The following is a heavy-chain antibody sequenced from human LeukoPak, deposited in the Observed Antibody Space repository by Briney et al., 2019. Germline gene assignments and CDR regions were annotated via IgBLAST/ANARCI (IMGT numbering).Heavy chain of an antibody. Sequence: ASVKVSCKASGYTFTSYDINWVRQATGQGLEWMGWISAYNGNTNYAQKLQGRVTMTTDTSTSTAYMELRSLRSDDTAVYYCARDRGFGAPFFDYXXXXTXXXXSS. CDR2: ISAYNGNT. D-gene: IGHD3-10*01. V-gene: IGHV1-18*01. CDR3: ARDRGFGAPFFDY. CDR1: GYTFTSYD. J-gene: IGHJ4*02.